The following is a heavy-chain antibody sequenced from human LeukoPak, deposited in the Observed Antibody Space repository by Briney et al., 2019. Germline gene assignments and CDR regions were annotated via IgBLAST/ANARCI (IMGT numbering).Heavy chain of an antibody. D-gene: IGHD4-4*01. CDR1: CGSIFSSSYY. J-gene: IGHJ5*02. CDR3: ARHPSNLSGGLNWFDP. V-gene: IGHV4-39*01. CDR2: IYYSGST. Sequence: PSGTLSLTCIVSCGSIFSSSYYWGWLRPPPGTGLEWIGSIYYSGSTYYNPSLKSRVTISVDTSKNPLSLNLSSVSAGDTAVYYCARHPSNLSGGLNWFDPGGEGTLV.